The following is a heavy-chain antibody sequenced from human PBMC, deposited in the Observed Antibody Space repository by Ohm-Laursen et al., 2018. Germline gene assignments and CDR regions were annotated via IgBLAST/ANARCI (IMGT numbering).Heavy chain of an antibody. CDR2: INHSGST. Sequence: SETLSLTCAVYGGSFSGYYWSWIRQPPGKGLEWIGEINHSGSTNYNPSLKSRVTISVDTSKNQFSLKLSSVTAADTAVYYCARVIEWWSCFDYWGQGIRVTVSS. J-gene: IGHJ4*02. V-gene: IGHV4-34*01. CDR3: ARVIEWWSCFDY. D-gene: IGHD2-15*01. CDR1: GGSFSGYY.